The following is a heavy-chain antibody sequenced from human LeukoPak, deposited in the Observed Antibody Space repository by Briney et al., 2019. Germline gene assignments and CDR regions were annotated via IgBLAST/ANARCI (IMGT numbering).Heavy chain of an antibody. J-gene: IGHJ5*02. D-gene: IGHD6-19*01. CDR1: GGSISSSNYH. CDR3: ARDLQGAVAGTRYNWFDP. CDR2: IYTSGST. Sequence: SETLSLTCTVSGGSISSSNYHWGWIRQPPGKGLEWIGRIYTSGSTNYNPSLKSRVTMSVDTSKNQFSLKLSSVTAADTAVYYCARDLQGAVAGTRYNWFDPWGQGTLVTVSS. V-gene: IGHV4-39*07.